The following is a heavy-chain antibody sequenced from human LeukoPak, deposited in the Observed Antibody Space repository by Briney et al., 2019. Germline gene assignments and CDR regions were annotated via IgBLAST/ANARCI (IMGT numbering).Heavy chain of an antibody. J-gene: IGHJ4*02. CDR1: GFTFSRYW. CDR2: IKQDGSEK. V-gene: IGHV3-7*01. Sequence: GGSLRLSCAASGFTFSRYWISWVRRAPGKGLEWVANIKQDGSEKYYVDSVKGRFTISRDNAKNSLYLQMNSRRGEDTAVYYCVRVSCTNGVCYGFDYWGQGTLVTVSS. CDR3: VRVSCTNGVCYGFDY. D-gene: IGHD2-8*01.